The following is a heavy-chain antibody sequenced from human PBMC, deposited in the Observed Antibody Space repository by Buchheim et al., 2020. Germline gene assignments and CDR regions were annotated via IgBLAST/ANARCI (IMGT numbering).Heavy chain of an antibody. CDR2: ISGSGGST. D-gene: IGHD4-11*01. V-gene: IGHV3-23*01. CDR1: GFTFSSYA. J-gene: IGHJ2*01. CDR3: ARGGGVDYIFTIWYFDL. Sequence: EVQLLESGGGLVQPGGSLRLSCAASGFTFSSYAMSWVRQAPGKGLEWVSAISGSGGSTYYADSVKGRSTIHRDNAKNSLYLQMNSLRAEDTAVYYCARGGGVDYIFTIWYFDLWGRGTL.